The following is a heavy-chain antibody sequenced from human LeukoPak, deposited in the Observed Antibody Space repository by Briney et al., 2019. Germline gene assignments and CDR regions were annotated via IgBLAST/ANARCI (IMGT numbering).Heavy chain of an antibody. CDR3: ARVRDYYYYMDV. J-gene: IGHJ6*03. V-gene: IGHV4-39*07. Sequence: SETLSLTCTVSGGSISSGSYQWGWIRQPPGKGLEWIGNIYYSGSTNYNPSLKSRVTISVDMSKNQFSLKLSSVTAADTAVYYCARVRDYYYYMDVWGKGTTVTVSS. CDR1: GGSISSGSYQ. CDR2: IYYSGST.